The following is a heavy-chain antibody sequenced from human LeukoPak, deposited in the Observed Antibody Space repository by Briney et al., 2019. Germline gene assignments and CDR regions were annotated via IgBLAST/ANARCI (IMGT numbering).Heavy chain of an antibody. Sequence: PSETLSLTSTVSGGSISSGAYWGWVRQPPGKGLEWIGYIYYSGSTNYNPSLKSRVTISVDTSKNQFSLKLSSVTAADTAVYYCARLVTIFGVVILYMDVWGKGTTVTVSS. V-gene: IGHV4-61*08. CDR1: GGSISSGAY. D-gene: IGHD3-3*01. CDR2: IYYSGST. J-gene: IGHJ6*03. CDR3: ARLVTIFGVVILYMDV.